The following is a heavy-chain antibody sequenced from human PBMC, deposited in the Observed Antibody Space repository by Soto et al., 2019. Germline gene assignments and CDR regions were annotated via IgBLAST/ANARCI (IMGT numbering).Heavy chain of an antibody. V-gene: IGHV4-39*01. Sequence: SKTLSLTCTVTGGSIRSTTYYWGWIGQPPGKGLEWIGSIYYSGSTYYNPSLKSRVTISVDTSKNQFSLKLSSVTAADTAVYYCASPKIAFYNWFDPWGQGTLVTVS. CDR1: GGSIRSTTYY. CDR2: IYYSGST. CDR3: ASPKIAFYNWFDP. J-gene: IGHJ5*02. D-gene: IGHD3-3*02.